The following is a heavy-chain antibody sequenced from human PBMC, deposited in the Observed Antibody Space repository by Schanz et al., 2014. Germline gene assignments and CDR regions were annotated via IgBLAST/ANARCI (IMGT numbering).Heavy chain of an antibody. D-gene: IGHD3-22*01. CDR3: AGAFDSSGYYFDY. V-gene: IGHV1-46*03. CDR2: INPSGGST. CDR1: GYTFTSYS. Sequence: QVQLVQSGAEVKKPGASVKVSCKASGYTFTSYSMHWVRQAPGQGLEWMGIINPSGGSTRYGQKFQGRITVTTDTSTSTVYLELSSLRSDDTAVYYCAGAFDSSGYYFDYWGQGTLVTVSS. J-gene: IGHJ4*02.